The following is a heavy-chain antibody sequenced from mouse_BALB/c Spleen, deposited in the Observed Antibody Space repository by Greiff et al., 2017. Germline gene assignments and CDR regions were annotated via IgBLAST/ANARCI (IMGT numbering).Heavy chain of an antibody. CDR3: TRDRGTTVVAPMDY. CDR2: ISSGGSYT. CDR1: GFTFSSYT. D-gene: IGHD1-1*01. V-gene: IGHV5-6-4*01. Sequence: EVKLMESGGGLVKPGGSLKLSCAASGFTFSSYTMSWVRQTPEKRLEWVATISSGGSYTYYPDSVKGRFTISRDNAKNTLYLQMSSLKSEDTAMYYCTRDRGTTVVAPMDYWGQGTSVTVSS. J-gene: IGHJ4*01.